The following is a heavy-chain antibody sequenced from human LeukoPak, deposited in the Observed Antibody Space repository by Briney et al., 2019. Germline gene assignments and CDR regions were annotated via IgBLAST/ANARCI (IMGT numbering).Heavy chain of an antibody. D-gene: IGHD5-24*01. J-gene: IGHJ6*02. CDR1: GFPRSSNY. CDR3: GSRDKGYYYGLDV. CDR2: ISGGGNT. V-gene: IGHV3-66*01. Sequence: SGGSLRLSCVASGFPRSSNYLSWVRQAPGKGLEGVSIISGGGNTYYADSVKDRFTISRDNSKSTLYLQMKSLRAEDTAVYYCGSRDKGYYYGLDVWGQGTTVTVSS.